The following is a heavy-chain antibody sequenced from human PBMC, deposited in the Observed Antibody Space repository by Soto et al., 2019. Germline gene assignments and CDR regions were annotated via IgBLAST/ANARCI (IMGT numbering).Heavy chain of an antibody. J-gene: IGHJ6*02. Sequence: EVQLLESGGGLVQPGGSLRLSCAASGFTFSSYAMSWVRQAPGKGLEWVSAISGSGGSTYYADSVKGRFTISRDNSKNTLYLQMNSLRAEDTAVYYCAKDTLYSSGYYRNYYYGMDVWGQGTTVTVSS. CDR1: GFTFSSYA. V-gene: IGHV3-23*01. D-gene: IGHD3-22*01. CDR3: AKDTLYSSGYYRNYYYGMDV. CDR2: ISGSGGST.